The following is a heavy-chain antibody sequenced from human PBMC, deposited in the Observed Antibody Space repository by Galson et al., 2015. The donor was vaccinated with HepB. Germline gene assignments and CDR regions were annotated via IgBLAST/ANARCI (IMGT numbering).Heavy chain of an antibody. V-gene: IGHV3-15*01. CDR2: IKSKTDGGTT. CDR1: GFTFSNAW. J-gene: IGHJ4*02. D-gene: IGHD2-2*01. CDR3: ARRLGYCSSTSCYYDY. Sequence: SLRLSCAASGFTFSNAWMSWVRQAPGKGLEWVGRIKSKTDGGTTDYAAPVKGRFTISRDDSKNTLYLQMNSLKTEDTAVYYCARRLGYCSSTSCYYDYWGQGTLVTVSS.